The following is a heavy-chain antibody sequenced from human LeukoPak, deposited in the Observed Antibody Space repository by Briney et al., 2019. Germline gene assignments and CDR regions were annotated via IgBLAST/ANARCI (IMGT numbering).Heavy chain of an antibody. CDR3: ARGVVPAAMTYWYFDL. D-gene: IGHD2-2*01. CDR2: ISGSGGST. V-gene: IGHV3-23*01. Sequence: GGSLRLSCAASGFTFSSYAMNWVRQAPGKGLEWVSAISGSGGSTYYADSVKGRFTISRDNSKNTLYLQMNSLRAEDTAVYYCARGVVPAAMTYWYFDLWGRGTLVTVSS. J-gene: IGHJ2*01. CDR1: GFTFSSYA.